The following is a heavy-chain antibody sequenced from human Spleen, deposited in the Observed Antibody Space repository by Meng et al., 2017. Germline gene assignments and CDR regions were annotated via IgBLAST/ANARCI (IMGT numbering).Heavy chain of an antibody. CDR3: VRSSAWVRTGFDP. D-gene: IGHD6-19*01. Sequence: PQLQESGLGLVRPSEARSLTRSVSGCSISTSGYYWGWVRQPPGQGLEWIGSIGHSGFTYYTPSLKSRVTVSIDTFMNQFSLLLTSVTAADTAVYYCVRSSAWVRTGFDPWGQGTLVTVSS. CDR1: GCSISTSGYY. CDR2: IGHSGFT. V-gene: IGHV4-39*01. J-gene: IGHJ5*02.